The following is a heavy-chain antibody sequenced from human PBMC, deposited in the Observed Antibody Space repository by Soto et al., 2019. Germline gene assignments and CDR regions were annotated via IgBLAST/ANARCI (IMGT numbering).Heavy chain of an antibody. J-gene: IGHJ1*01. Sequence: QVQLQEWGPGLVKPSETLSLTCTVSGGSISSYYWSWIRQPPGKGLEWIGYFFNNESTKYNPSLKRRLSISVDTSKTQFSLKVTSVTAADTAVYYCARVDRITVFGVVIHEYFQHWGQGTLVTVSS. V-gene: IGHV4-59*01. D-gene: IGHD3-3*01. CDR3: ARVDRITVFGVVIHEYFQH. CDR2: FFNNEST. CDR1: GGSISSYY.